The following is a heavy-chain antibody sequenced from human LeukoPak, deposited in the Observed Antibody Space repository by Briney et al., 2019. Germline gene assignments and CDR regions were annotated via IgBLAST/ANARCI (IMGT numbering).Heavy chain of an antibody. CDR1: GGAFSSYA. J-gene: IGHJ5*02. V-gene: IGHV1-69*06. D-gene: IGHD2-15*01. CDR2: IIPIFGAA. CDR3: ASTCSGGSCYHNWFDP. Sequence: SVKVSCKASGGAFSSYAISWVRRAPGQGLEWMGGIIPIFGAANYAQKFQGRVTITADKSTSTAYMELSGLRSEDTAVYYCASTCSGGSCYHNWFDPWGQGTLVTVSS.